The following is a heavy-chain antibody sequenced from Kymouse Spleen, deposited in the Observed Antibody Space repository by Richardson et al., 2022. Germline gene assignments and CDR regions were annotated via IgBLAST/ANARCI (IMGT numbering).Heavy chain of an antibody. J-gene: IGHJ6*02. Sequence: EVQLVESGGGLVKPGGSLRLSCAASGFTFSSYSMNWVRQAPGKGLEWVSSISSSSSYIYYADSVKGRFTISRDNAKNSLYLQMNSLRAEDTAVYYCARDDWDYYYYGMDVWGQGTTVTVSS. V-gene: IGHV3-21*03. CDR1: GFTFSSYS. CDR3: ARDDWDYYYYGMDV. D-gene: IGHD3-9*01. CDR2: ISSSSSYI.